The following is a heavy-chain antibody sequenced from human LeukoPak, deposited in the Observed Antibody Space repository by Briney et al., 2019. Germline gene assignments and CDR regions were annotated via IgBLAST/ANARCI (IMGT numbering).Heavy chain of an antibody. CDR2: IYYSGST. CDR3: ARQYNWNYGLDY. J-gene: IGHJ4*02. V-gene: IGHV4-30-4*08. D-gene: IGHD1-7*01. Sequence: SETLSLTCTVSGGSISSGDYYWSWIRQPPGKGLEWIGYIYYSGSTYYNPSLKSRVTISVDTSKNQFSLKLSSVIAADTAVYYRARQYNWNYGLDYWGQGTLVTVSS. CDR1: GGSISSGDYY.